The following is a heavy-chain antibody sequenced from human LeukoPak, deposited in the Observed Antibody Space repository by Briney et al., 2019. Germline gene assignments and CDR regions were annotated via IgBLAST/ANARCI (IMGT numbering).Heavy chain of an antibody. J-gene: IGHJ4*02. CDR2: IKLDGSEK. V-gene: IGHV3-7*01. CDR3: ARDVLVRPLRYYFDF. Sequence: GGSLRLSCAASGFTFDNYAMSWVRQAPGKGLECVATIKLDGSEKYYVDSVKGRFTTSRDNTKNSLYLQMNSLRAEDTGVYYCARDVLVRPLRYYFDFWGQGALVTVSS. CDR1: GFTFDNYA. D-gene: IGHD1-1*01.